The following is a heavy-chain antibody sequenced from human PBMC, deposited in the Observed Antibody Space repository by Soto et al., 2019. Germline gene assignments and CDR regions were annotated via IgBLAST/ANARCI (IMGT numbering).Heavy chain of an antibody. D-gene: IGHD3-9*01. CDR1: GGSISSSHW. CDR2: ISHSGTS. V-gene: IGHV4-4*02. Sequence: QVQLQESGPGLVKPSGTLSLTCAVSGGSISSSHWWTWVRQSPGKGLEYIGAISHSGTSNSNPSLKIRVTLSVYKSKTHFSLTLTSVTAADTAVYYCARVVLTITRGAFDAWGQGTLVIVSS. CDR3: ARVVLTITRGAFDA. J-gene: IGHJ3*01.